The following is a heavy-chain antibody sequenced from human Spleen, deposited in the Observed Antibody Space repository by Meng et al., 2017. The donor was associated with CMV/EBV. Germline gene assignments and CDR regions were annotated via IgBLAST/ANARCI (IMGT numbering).Heavy chain of an antibody. CDR1: GFTVSSNY. CDR2: IYSGGST. V-gene: IGHV3-53*01. J-gene: IGHJ4*02. CDR3: AKDDYGGSTFDY. Sequence: GESLKISCAAAGFTVSSNYMSWVRQAPGKGLEWVSVIYSGGSTYYADSVKGRFTISRDNHENTLYLQMNSLRAEDMAVYYCAKDDYGGSTFDYVGQGTRVTVSS. D-gene: IGHD4-23*01.